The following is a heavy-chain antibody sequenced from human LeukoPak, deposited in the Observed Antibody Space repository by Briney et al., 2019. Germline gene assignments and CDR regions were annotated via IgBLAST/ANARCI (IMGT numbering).Heavy chain of an antibody. D-gene: IGHD6-13*01. CDR3: ARDKGYSSSWYPDY. CDR2: IYHSGST. CDR1: GYSISSGYY. J-gene: IGHJ4*02. Sequence: SETLSLTCTVSGYSISSGYYWGWIRQPPGKGLEGIGSIYHSGSTYYNPSLKSRVTISVDTSKNQFSLKLSSVTAADTAVYYCARDKGYSSSWYPDYWGQGTLVTVSS. V-gene: IGHV4-38-2*02.